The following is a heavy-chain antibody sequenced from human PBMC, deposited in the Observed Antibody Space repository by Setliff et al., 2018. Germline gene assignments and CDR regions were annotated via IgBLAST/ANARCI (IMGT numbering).Heavy chain of an antibody. J-gene: IGHJ4*02. CDR3: ASARPHFGVVIRSPPDY. V-gene: IGHV7-4-1*02. Sequence: ASVKVSCKASGYTFTSYAMNWVRQAPGQGLEWMGWINTNTGNPTYAQGFTGRFVFSLDTSGSTAYLQISSLKAEDTAVYYCASARPHFGVVIRSPPDYWGQGTLVTVSS. CDR1: GYTFTSYA. CDR2: INTNTGNP. D-gene: IGHD3-3*01.